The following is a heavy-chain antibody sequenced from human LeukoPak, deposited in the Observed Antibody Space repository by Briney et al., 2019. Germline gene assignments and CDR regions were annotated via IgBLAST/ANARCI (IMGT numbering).Heavy chain of an antibody. CDR3: ARRPRGVIIKTWFDS. V-gene: IGHV4-34*01. CDR2: INHSGSA. Sequence: SETLSLTCAVYDGSFSGSYCTWIRQPPGKGLEWIGEINHSGSANYNPSLKSRVTILLDTSKNQFSLNLSSVTAADTAVYYCARRPRGVIIKTWFDSWGQGTLITVSS. D-gene: IGHD3-10*01. J-gene: IGHJ5*01. CDR1: DGSFSGSY.